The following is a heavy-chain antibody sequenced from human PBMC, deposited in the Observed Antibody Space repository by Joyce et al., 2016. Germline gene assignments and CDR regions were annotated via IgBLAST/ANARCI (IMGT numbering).Heavy chain of an antibody. V-gene: IGHV5-10-1*03. D-gene: IGHD5-18*01. Sequence: EVQLVQSGAEVKKPGESLRISCKGSGYSFTSFWISWVRQMPGKGLEWMGRIVPSDSYFNHSPSFQGHVIISVDKSNTSAYLQWSSLKASDTAIYYCARHADTSPFYFAHWGQGTLVTVSS. CDR3: ARHADTSPFYFAH. J-gene: IGHJ4*02. CDR1: GYSFTSFW. CDR2: IVPSDSYF.